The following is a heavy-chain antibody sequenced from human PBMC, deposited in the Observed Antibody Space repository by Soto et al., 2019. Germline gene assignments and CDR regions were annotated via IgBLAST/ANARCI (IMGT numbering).Heavy chain of an antibody. D-gene: IGHD2-2*02. CDR2: IYPGDSDT. CDR3: ARHKYPVAYYFDY. J-gene: IGHJ4*02. Sequence: GESLKISCKGSGYSFTSYWIGWVRQMSGKGLEWMGIIYPGDSDTRYSPSFQGQVTISADKSISTAYLQWSSLKASDTAMYYCARHKYPVAYYFDYWGQGTLVTVSS. V-gene: IGHV5-51*01. CDR1: GYSFTSYW.